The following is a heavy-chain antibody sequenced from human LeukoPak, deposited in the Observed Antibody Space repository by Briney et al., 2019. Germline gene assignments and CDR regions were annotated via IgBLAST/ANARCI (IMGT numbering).Heavy chain of an antibody. D-gene: IGHD2-21*02. J-gene: IGHJ4*02. CDR1: GFTFSSYA. V-gene: IGHV3-23*01. CDR3: AKRDRPCSGDCSAPYYFDY. CDR2: ISSSGANT. Sequence: GGTLRLSCAASGFTFSSYAMSWVRQAPGKGLEWVSSISSSGANTYYADSVKGRFTIARDNSKNTLYLQMSSLRAEDTAVYYCAKRDRPCSGDCSAPYYFDYWGQGTLVTVSS.